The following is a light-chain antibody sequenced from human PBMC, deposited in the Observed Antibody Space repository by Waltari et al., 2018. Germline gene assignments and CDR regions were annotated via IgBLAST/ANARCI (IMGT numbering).Light chain of an antibody. J-gene: IGKJ2*01. CDR1: QSVSSY. Sequence: DTQMTQSPSSLSASVGDRVTITCRASQSVSSYVNWYQQKLGKAPKLLIYAASSLKSGVPSRFSGSGSGTDFTLTISSLQPEDFATYYCQQTYSSPPEYTFGQGTKLEIK. CDR3: QQTYSSPPEYT. CDR2: AAS. V-gene: IGKV1-39*01.